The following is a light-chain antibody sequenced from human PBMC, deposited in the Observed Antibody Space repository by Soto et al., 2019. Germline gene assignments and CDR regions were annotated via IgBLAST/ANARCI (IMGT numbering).Light chain of an antibody. V-gene: IGKV1-39*01. CDR2: AAS. J-gene: IGKJ1*01. Sequence: DFQMTQSPSSLSASVGDRVTITCRASQSISSRLAWYQQKPGKAPKLLIFAASSLQSGVPSRFSGSRSGPDFTLTISSLQPEDFATYYCQQSYSSPPTFGQGTKVDIK. CDR3: QQSYSSPPT. CDR1: QSISSR.